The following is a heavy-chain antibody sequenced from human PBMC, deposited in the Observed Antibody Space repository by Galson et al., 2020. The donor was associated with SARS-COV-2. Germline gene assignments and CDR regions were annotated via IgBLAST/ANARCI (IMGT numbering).Heavy chain of an antibody. Sequence: LRLSCAASGFTFSSYGMYWVRQAPGKGLEWVAFTSYDGSNKYYVDSVKGRFTISRDNSKNTLYLQMNSLRTEDTAVYYCAKEYCGGDCYEGVDHWGQGTLVTVSS. D-gene: IGHD2-21*02. CDR1: GFTFSSYG. CDR2: TSYDGSNK. CDR3: AKEYCGGDCYEGVDH. J-gene: IGHJ4*02. V-gene: IGHV3-30*18.